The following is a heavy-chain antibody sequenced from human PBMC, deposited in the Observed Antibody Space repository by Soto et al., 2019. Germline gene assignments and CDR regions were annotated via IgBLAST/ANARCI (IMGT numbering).Heavy chain of an antibody. CDR3: ARGGTGTTSNYYYYYGMDV. J-gene: IGHJ6*02. Sequence: SHTLSLTCAISGYSVSSNSAALNWIRQSPSRGLEWLGRTYYRSKWYNDYAVSVKSRITINPDTSKNQFSLQLNSVTPEDTAVYYCARGGTGTTSNYYYYYGMDVWGQGTTVTVSS. V-gene: IGHV6-1*01. D-gene: IGHD1-1*01. CDR2: TYYRSKWYN. CDR1: GYSVSSNSAA.